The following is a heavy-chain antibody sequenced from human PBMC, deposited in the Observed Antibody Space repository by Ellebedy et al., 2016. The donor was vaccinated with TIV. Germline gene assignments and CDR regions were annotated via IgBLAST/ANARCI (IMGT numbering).Heavy chain of an antibody. V-gene: IGHV3-33*01. CDR3: TRDAALGSDSKGYLDH. CDR1: GFTFRSSG. Sequence: GESLKISCAASGFTFRSSGMPWVRQAPGKGLEWVAVILYDGSNRYYGDSVKGGFSISRDNSKNTLYLEMNSLRAEDTAVYYCTRDAALGSDSKGYLDHWGRGTLVTVSS. D-gene: IGHD2-21*02. J-gene: IGHJ4*02. CDR2: ILYDGSNR.